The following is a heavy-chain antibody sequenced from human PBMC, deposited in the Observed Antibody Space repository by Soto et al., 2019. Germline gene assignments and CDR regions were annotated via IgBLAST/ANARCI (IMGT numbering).Heavy chain of an antibody. CDR2: IRETGNT. V-gene: IGHV3-23*01. CDR3: AKQQMGVIRALDY. CDR1: GFTFSNYA. D-gene: IGHD1-26*01. J-gene: IGHJ4*02. Sequence: EVHILQSGGGLEQPGGSLRLSCAASGFTFSNYAMSWIRQAPGKGLEWVSTIRETGNTYYADPVRGRFATSRDNSENKLYLTMRSLRAEDTAVYYCAKQQMGVIRALDYCCQGTLVTVSS.